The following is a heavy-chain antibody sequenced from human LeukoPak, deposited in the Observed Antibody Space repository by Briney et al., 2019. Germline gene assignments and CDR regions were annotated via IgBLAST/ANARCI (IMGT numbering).Heavy chain of an antibody. D-gene: IGHD5-24*01. CDR2: FDPEDGET. J-gene: IGHJ4*02. V-gene: IGHV1-24*01. CDR3: ATGGRWLQFPYFGY. Sequence: GASVKVSCKVSGYTLTELSMHWVRQAPGKGLEWMGGFDPEDGETIYAQKFQGRVTMTEDTSTDTAYMELSSLRSEDTAVYYCATGGRWLQFPYFGYWGQGTLVAVSS. CDR1: GYTLTELS.